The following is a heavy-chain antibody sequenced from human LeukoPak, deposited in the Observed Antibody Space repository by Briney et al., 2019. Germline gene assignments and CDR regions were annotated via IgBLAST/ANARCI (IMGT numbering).Heavy chain of an antibody. D-gene: IGHD6-6*01. V-gene: IGHV3-74*01. CDR2: SNSDGSST. CDR1: GFTFSNYW. Sequence: GGSLRLSCAASGFTFSNYWMHWVRQAPGKGLVWVSRSNSDGSSTYYADSVKGRFTISRDNSKNTLYLQVDSLRAEDTAVYYCARMSSTEIYYFYYMDVWGKGTTVTVSS. CDR3: ARMSSTEIYYFYYMDV. J-gene: IGHJ6*03.